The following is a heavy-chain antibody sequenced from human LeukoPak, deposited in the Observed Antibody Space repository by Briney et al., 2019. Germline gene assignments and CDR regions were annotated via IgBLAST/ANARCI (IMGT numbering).Heavy chain of an antibody. V-gene: IGHV3-7*01. CDR3: ARDYNRYYMDV. CDR2: IKQDGSET. CDR1: GFTFTNNF. Sequence: GGSLRLSCAASGFTFTNNFMSWVRQVPGKGLEWVANIKQDGSETTYADSVRGRFTIFRDNAKDSVYLQMNSLRAEDTAVYYCARDYNRYYMDVWGKGTTVTVSS. J-gene: IGHJ6*03. D-gene: IGHD1-1*01.